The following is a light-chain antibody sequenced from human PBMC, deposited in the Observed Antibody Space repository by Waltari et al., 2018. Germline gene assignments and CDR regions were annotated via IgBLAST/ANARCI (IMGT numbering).Light chain of an antibody. CDR3: SSYTSSSTLGV. J-gene: IGLJ1*01. V-gene: IGLV2-14*01. CDR2: EVS. CDR1: SSDVGGYNY. Sequence: QSALTQPASVSGSPGQSITISCTGTSSDVGGYNYVSWYQQHPGKAPKLMIYEVSNRTSGVPNRFSGSKSGNTASLTISGLQAEDEADYYCSSYTSSSTLGVFGTGTKVTVL.